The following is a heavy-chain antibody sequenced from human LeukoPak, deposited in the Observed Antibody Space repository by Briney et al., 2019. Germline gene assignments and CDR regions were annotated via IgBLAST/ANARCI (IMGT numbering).Heavy chain of an antibody. Sequence: ASVKVSCKASGYTFTSYDINWVRQATGQGLEWMGWMNPNSGNTGYAQKFQGRVTMTRNTSISTAYMELSSLRAEDTAVYYCAKAEGSGNQPFDYWGQGTLVTVSS. D-gene: IGHD3-10*01. CDR3: AKAEGSGNQPFDY. CDR2: MNPNSGNT. CDR1: GYTFTSYD. J-gene: IGHJ4*02. V-gene: IGHV1-8*01.